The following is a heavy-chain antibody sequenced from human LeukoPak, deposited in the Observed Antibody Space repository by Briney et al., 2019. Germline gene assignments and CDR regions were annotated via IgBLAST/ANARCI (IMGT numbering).Heavy chain of an antibody. V-gene: IGHV4-59*12. D-gene: IGHD2-2*01. CDR1: GGSINSYY. CDR3: ARERREQLLPPYTRSVTYFDY. CDR2: IHYTGST. J-gene: IGHJ4*02. Sequence: SETLSLTCTVSGGSINSYYWSWIRQPPGKGLECIGYIHYTGSTNYNPSLKSRATISVDTSKNQFSLELSSVTAADTAVYYCARERREQLLPPYTRSVTYFDYWGQGTLVTVSS.